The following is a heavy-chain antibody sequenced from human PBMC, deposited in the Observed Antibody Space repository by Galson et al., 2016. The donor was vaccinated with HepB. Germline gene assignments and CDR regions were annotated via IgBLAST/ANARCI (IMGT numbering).Heavy chain of an antibody. CDR2: INPNTGVP. CDR3: ARDLYSKKYSTSYGMDV. D-gene: IGHD6-6*01. Sequence: KVSCKASRYTFTDLYIHWVRLAPGQGLEWMGWINPNTGVPNYAQRFQGRVTMTRDTSIRTAYMELSRLRSDDTAVYYCARDLYSKKYSTSYGMDVWGQGTTVIVSS. CDR1: RYTFTDLY. J-gene: IGHJ6*02. V-gene: IGHV1-2*02.